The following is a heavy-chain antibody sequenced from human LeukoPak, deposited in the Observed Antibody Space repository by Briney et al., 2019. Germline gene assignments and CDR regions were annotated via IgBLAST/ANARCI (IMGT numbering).Heavy chain of an antibody. Sequence: PSETLSLTCAVYGGSFSGYYWSWIRQPPGKGLEWIGEINHSGSTNYNPSLKSRVTISVDTSKNQFSLKLSSVTAADTAVYYCARLGRYYYGSGSYPKRHFDYWGQGTLVTVSS. CDR3: ARLGRYYYGSGSYPKRHFDY. CDR1: GGSFSGYY. J-gene: IGHJ4*02. V-gene: IGHV4-34*01. D-gene: IGHD3-10*01. CDR2: INHSGST.